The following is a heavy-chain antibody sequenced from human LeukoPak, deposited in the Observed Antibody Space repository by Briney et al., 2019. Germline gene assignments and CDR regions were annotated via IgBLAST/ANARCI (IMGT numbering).Heavy chain of an antibody. CDR1: GFTFSSYW. CDR3: ARDSGGALDQ. Sequence: PGGALRLSCAASGFTFSSYWMAWVRQAPGNGREWVANIKRDESEKYYADSVKGRFTISRDNAKNSLYLQMNSLSAEDSAVYYCARDSGGALDQWGQGTLVTVSS. V-gene: IGHV3-7*03. J-gene: IGHJ4*02. CDR2: IKRDESEK. D-gene: IGHD3-16*01.